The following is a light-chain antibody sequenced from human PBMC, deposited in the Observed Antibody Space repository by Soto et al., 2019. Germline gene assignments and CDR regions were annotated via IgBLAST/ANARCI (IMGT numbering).Light chain of an antibody. CDR2: DAS. CDR1: QSVSSY. J-gene: IGKJ2*01. V-gene: IGKV3-11*01. Sequence: EIVLTQSPATLSLSPGERATLSCRASQSVSSYLASYQQKPGQAPRLLIYDASNRATGIPARFSGGGSGTDFTLTISSLEPEDFAVYYCQQRFNWPRFTFGQGTKLEIK. CDR3: QQRFNWPRFT.